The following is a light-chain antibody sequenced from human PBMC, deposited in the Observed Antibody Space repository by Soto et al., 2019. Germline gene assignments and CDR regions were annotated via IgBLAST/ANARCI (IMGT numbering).Light chain of an antibody. Sequence: DMLLTKSPPSLPVTPGGPASISCRSSQILLHSNGYNYLDWYLQKPGQSPQLLIYFGSNRAPGVPDRFSGSGSGTDFTLKINRVEAEDVGTYYCMQALKSLTFGQGTRLENK. CDR1: QILLHSNGYNY. CDR2: FGS. V-gene: IGKV2-28*01. J-gene: IGKJ5*01. CDR3: MQALKSLT.